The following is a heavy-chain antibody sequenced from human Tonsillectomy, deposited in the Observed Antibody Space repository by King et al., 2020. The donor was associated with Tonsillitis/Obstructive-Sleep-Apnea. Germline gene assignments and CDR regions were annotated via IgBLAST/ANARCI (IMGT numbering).Heavy chain of an antibody. V-gene: IGHV3-53*01. D-gene: IGHD3-10*01. J-gene: IGHJ5*02. CDR3: ARGNYYGSGNYYKGGWIDP. Sequence: EVQLVESGGGLMQPGGSLRLSCAASGFTVSSTYMSWVRQAPGKGLEWVSVIYSSGPTYYADFVKGRFTISRDNSKNTLSLQMNNLRAEDTAIYFCARGNYYGSGNYYKGGWIDPWGQGTLVTVSS. CDR2: IYSSGPT. CDR1: GFTVSSTY.